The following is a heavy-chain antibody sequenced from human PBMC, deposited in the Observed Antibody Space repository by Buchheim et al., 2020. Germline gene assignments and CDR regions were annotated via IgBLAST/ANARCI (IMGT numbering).Heavy chain of an antibody. CDR3: TRAQTPFAGLDN. J-gene: IGHJ4*02. V-gene: IGHV3-23*01. CDR1: GFSFNIFA. Sequence: EVQLLESGGDLVQSGGSLRLSCAASGFSFNIFAMNWVRQAPGKGLQWVSYIGGSGGNTYYADSVKGRLTIPSDSSKNTIYLQLNRLRAEDTAVYYCTRAQTPFAGLDNWGQGTL. CDR2: IGGSGGNT.